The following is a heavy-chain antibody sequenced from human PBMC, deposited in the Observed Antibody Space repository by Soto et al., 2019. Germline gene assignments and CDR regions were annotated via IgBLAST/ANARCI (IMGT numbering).Heavy chain of an antibody. CDR3: AKEGVEATYSFYGLDV. CDR1: GFTFASYG. D-gene: IGHD4-4*01. CDR2: VSFDSKNK. J-gene: IGHJ6*02. V-gene: IGHV3-30*18. Sequence: PGGSLRLSCAASGFTFASYGMHWVRQAPGKGLEWVATVSFDSKNKYYIDSVEGRFTISRDDSENTLSLQMNSLRHEDTAVYYCAKEGVEATYSFYGLDVWGPGTTVTVSS.